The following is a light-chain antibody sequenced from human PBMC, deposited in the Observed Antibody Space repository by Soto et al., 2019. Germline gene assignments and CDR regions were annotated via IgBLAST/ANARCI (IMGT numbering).Light chain of an antibody. CDR1: SRAIGAYNY. J-gene: IGLJ2*01. CDR2: NVT. CDR3: SSYASSGFVL. Sequence: QSALTQPASVSGSPERPFTTSGTGNSRAIGAYNYFSCYQQHQGKAPKLMIYNVTNRPSGVSNRFSGSKSGNTASLTISGLQAEDESNYYCSSYASSGFVLFGGGTQLTVL. V-gene: IGLV2-14*01.